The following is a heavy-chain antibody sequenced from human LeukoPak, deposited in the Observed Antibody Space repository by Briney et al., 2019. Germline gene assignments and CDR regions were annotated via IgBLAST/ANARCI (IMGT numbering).Heavy chain of an antibody. J-gene: IGHJ6*02. V-gene: IGHV4-4*07. CDR3: AGGDIEIYPAAYGATTPIYHYGMDV. Sequence: PSETLSLTSSVSGASISSHYWSWIRQPAGKGLEWIGRIYPGGSTNYNPSLRSRVTMSVDTSKNQFFLNLSSVTAADTAVYYCAGGDIEIYPAAYGATTPIYHYGMDVWGPGTTVTVSS. CDR2: IYPGGST. CDR1: GASISSHY. D-gene: IGHD2/OR15-2a*01.